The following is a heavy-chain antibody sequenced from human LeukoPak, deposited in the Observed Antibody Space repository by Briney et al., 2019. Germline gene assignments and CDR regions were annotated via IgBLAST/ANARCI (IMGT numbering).Heavy chain of an antibody. Sequence: SETLSLTCTVSGGSISSSSYYWGWIRQPPGKGLEWTGSIYYSGSTYYNPSLKSRVTISVDTSKNQFSLKLSSVTAADTAVYYCARRNYCSGGSCYPTAWFDPWGQGTLVTVSS. CDR1: GGSISSSSYY. CDR2: IYYSGST. CDR3: ARRNYCSGGSCYPTAWFDP. J-gene: IGHJ5*02. V-gene: IGHV4-39*01. D-gene: IGHD2-15*01.